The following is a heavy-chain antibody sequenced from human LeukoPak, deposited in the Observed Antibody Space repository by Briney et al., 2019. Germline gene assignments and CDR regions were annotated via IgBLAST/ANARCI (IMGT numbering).Heavy chain of an antibody. CDR3: AREGVQLEGLDY. D-gene: IGHD1-1*01. CDR2: IYYSGST. J-gene: IGHJ4*02. V-gene: IGHV4-59*01. CDR1: GGSISSYY. Sequence: SETLSLSCTVSGGSISSYYWSWIRQPTGKGLEWIGYIYYSGSTNYNPSLKSRVTISVDTSKNQFSLKLSSVTAADTAVYYCAREGVQLEGLDYWGQGTLVTVSS.